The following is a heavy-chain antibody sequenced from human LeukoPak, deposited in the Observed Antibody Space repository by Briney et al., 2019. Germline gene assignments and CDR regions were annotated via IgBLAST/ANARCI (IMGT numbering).Heavy chain of an antibody. J-gene: IGHJ4*02. D-gene: IGHD6-19*01. V-gene: IGHV3-21*01. Sequence: GGSLRLSCAASGFSLSDYSMNWVRQAPGKGLEWVSCVSSSSRYIFYADSVKGRFTISRDNAKNSLFLQMNSLRAEDTAVYYCTRGVVAATAKYYFDYWGQGSLATVSS. CDR3: TRGVVAATAKYYFDY. CDR2: VSSSSRYI. CDR1: GFSLSDYS.